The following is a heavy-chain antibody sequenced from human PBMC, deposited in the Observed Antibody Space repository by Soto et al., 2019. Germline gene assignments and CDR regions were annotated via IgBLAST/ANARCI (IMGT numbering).Heavy chain of an antibody. CDR1: GYTFTSYY. V-gene: IGHV1-46*01. CDR3: ARDRDYYYSSGSPSPYYYYGMDV. CDR2: INPSGGST. J-gene: IGHJ6*02. D-gene: IGHD3-22*01. Sequence: ASVKVSCKASGYTFTSYYMHWVRQAPGQGLEWMGIINPSGGSTSYAQKFQGRVTMTRDTSTSTVYMELRSLRSEDTAEYYCARDRDYYYSSGSPSPYYYYGMDVWGQGTTVTVSS.